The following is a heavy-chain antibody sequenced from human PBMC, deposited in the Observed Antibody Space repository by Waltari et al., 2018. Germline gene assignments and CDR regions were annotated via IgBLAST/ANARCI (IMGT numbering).Heavy chain of an antibody. CDR3: ATFQGDS. CDR2: ISGGGTGT. J-gene: IGHJ4*02. CDR1: GYSISSGYY. Sequence: VQLQESGPGLVKPSETLSLTCAVSGYSISSGYYWGWIRRPPGKGLEWVSSISGGGTGTYYVDSVKGRFTISRDNSKNTLSLLMNNLRVDDTALYYCATFQGDSWGQGTLVTVSS. V-gene: IGHV3-23*01.